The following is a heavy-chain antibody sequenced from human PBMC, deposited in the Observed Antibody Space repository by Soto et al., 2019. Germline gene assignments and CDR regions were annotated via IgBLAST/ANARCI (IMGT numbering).Heavy chain of an antibody. Sequence: QVQLVQSGAEVKKPGSSVKVSCKASGGTFSSYAISWVRQAPGQGLEWMGGIIPIFGTANYAQKFQGRVTITADESTSTAYMELSSLRSEDTAVYYCASETKNGDYDYVWGSYRPPPFDYWGQGTLVTVSS. V-gene: IGHV1-69*01. J-gene: IGHJ4*02. CDR3: ASETKNGDYDYVWGSYRPPPFDY. D-gene: IGHD3-16*02. CDR2: IIPIFGTA. CDR1: GGTFSSYA.